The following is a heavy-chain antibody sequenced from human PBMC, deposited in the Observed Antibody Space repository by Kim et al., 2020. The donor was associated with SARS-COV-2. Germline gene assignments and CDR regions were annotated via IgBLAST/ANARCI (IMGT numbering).Heavy chain of an antibody. D-gene: IGHD3-3*01. Sequence: SETLSLTCAVYGGSFSGYYWSWIRQPPGKGLEWIGEINHSGSTNYNPSLKSRVTISVDTSKNQFSLKLSSVTAADTAVYYCARAYYDFWSGYYNDAFDI. CDR2: INHSGST. J-gene: IGHJ3*02. CDR3: ARAYYDFWSGYYNDAFDI. V-gene: IGHV4-34*01. CDR1: GGSFSGYY.